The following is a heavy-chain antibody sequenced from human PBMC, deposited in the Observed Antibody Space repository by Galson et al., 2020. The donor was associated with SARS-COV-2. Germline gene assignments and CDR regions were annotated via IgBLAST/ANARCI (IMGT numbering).Heavy chain of an antibody. CDR3: ARTTFPMATVVTPSYFDS. V-gene: IGHV6-1*01. CDR1: GDIVSSNTAA. J-gene: IGHJ4*02. CDR2: TYFRSKWHS. Sequence: SQTLSLTCDISGDIVSSNTAAWNWIRQSPSRGLAWLGRTYFRSKWHSAYAGSVQSRITINADTADNQFSLQLNSVTPEDSAVYYCARTTFPMATVVTPSYFDSWGQGTLVTVSS. D-gene: IGHD5-12*01.